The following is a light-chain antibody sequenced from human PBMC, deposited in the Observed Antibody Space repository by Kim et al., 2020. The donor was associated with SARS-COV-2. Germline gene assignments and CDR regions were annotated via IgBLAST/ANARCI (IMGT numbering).Light chain of an antibody. V-gene: IGKV3-20*01. J-gene: IGKJ2*01. CDR1: QSVNNNY. Sequence: LSPGESATLSCRASQSVNNNYLAWYQQKPGQAPRRLIYGASTRATGTPDTFSGSGSVTDFTLTISRLESEDFAVYYCHQYGNSPYTFGQGTKLEI. CDR2: GAS. CDR3: HQYGNSPYT.